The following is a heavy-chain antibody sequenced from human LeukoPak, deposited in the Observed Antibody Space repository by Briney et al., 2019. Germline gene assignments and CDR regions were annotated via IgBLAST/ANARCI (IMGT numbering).Heavy chain of an antibody. CDR2: IKQDGSEK. D-gene: IGHD3-3*01. J-gene: IGHJ3*02. CDR1: GFTFSSYW. V-gene: IGHV3-7*01. Sequence: GGSLRLSCAASGFTFSSYWMSWVRQAPGKGLEWVANIKQDGSEKYYVDSVKGRFTISRDNAKNSLYLQMSSLRAEDTAVYYCARDNGGGLWSGSPDAFDIWGQGTMVTVSS. CDR3: ARDNGGGLWSGSPDAFDI.